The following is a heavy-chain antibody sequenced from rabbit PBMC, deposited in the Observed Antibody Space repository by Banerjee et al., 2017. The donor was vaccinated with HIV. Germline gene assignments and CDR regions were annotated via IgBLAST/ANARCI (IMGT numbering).Heavy chain of an antibody. CDR1: GFSFSSSYW. D-gene: IGHD7-1*01. CDR3: ARDLTGVTGWNFNL. CDR2: INGGSSGST. Sequence: QEQLEESGGGLVKPEGSLTLTCKASGFSFSSSYWIYWVRQAPGKGLEWIACINGGSSGSTYYASWAKGRFTISKTSSTTVTLQMTSLTAADTATYFCARDLTGVTGWNFNLWGPGTLVTVS. J-gene: IGHJ4*01. V-gene: IGHV1S45*01.